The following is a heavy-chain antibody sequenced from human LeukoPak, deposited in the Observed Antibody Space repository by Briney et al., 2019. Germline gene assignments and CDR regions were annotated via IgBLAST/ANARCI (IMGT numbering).Heavy chain of an antibody. V-gene: IGHV3-21*01. J-gene: IGHJ4*02. Sequence: GRSLRLSCGASGFTFSSYSMNWVRQAPGKGLEWVSSISSSSSYIYYADSVKGRFTISRDNAKNSLYLQMNSLRAEDTAVYYCARALDGMDYVWGSYRYFDYWGQGTLVTVSS. CDR3: ARALDGMDYVWGSYRYFDY. D-gene: IGHD3-16*02. CDR1: GFTFSSYS. CDR2: ISSSSSYI.